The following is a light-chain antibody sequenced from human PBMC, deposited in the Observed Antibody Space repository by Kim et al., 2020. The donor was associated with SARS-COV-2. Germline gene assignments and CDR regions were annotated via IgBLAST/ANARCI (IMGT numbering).Light chain of an antibody. J-gene: IGLJ1*01. CDR3: AAWDDSLNVPV. V-gene: IGLV1-44*01. CDR2: SNN. Sequence: QSVLTQPPSASGTPGQRVTISCSGSSSNIGSNTVNWYQQLPGTAPKLLIYSNNQRPSGVPDRFSGSKSGTSASLAISGLQSEDEADYYCAAWDDSLNVPVSGTGTKVTVL. CDR1: SSNIGSNT.